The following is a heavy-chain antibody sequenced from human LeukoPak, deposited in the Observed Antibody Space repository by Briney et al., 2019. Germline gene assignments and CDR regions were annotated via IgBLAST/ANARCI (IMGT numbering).Heavy chain of an antibody. CDR2: ISAYNGNT. J-gene: IGHJ3*02. CDR3: ARDHRGWDAFDI. D-gene: IGHD6-19*01. Sequence: ASVKVSCKASGYTFTSYGISWVRRAPGQGLEWMGWISAYNGNTNYAQKLQGRVTMTTDTSTSTAYMELRSLRSDDTAVYYCARDHRGWDAFDIWGQGTMVTVSS. V-gene: IGHV1-18*01. CDR1: GYTFTSYG.